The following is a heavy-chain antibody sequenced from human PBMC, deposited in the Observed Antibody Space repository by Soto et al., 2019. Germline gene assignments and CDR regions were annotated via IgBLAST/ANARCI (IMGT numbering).Heavy chain of an antibody. D-gene: IGHD6-19*01. V-gene: IGHV3-30-3*01. J-gene: IGHJ4*02. CDR3: ATDPNCLPIAVAGDY. Sequence: PGGSLRLSCAASGFNFSSYAMHWVRQAPGKGLEWVAVISYDGSNKYYADSVKGRFTISRDNSKNTLYMQMTSLRAEDKAVYYCATDPNCLPIAVAGDYWGQGTLLTVSS. CDR2: ISYDGSNK. CDR1: GFNFSSYA.